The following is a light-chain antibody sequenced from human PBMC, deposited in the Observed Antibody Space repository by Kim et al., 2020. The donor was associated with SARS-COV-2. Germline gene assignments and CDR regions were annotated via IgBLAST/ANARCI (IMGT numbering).Light chain of an antibody. CDR3: ATCDDSLYSVL. Sequence: QRVTISCSGNSFNIGSNYVNWYQHVPGKAPKLLIYYNDLVSSGVSDRFSGSKSGTSASLAISGLQSDDEADYYCATCDDSLYSVLIGGGTQLTVL. CDR2: YND. V-gene: IGLV1-36*01. J-gene: IGLJ2*01. CDR1: SFNIGSNY.